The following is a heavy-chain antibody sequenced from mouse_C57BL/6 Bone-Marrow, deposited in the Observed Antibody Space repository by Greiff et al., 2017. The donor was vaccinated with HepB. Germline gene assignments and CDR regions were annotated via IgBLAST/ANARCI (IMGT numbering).Heavy chain of an antibody. J-gene: IGHJ4*01. Sequence: EVQGVESGGGLVQPKGSLKLSCAASGFSFNTYAMNWVRQAPGKGLEWVARIRSKSNNYATYYADSVKDRFTISRDDSESMLYLQMNNLKTEDTAMYYCVRHGPSYDPYAMDYWGQGTSVTVSS. CDR2: IRSKSNNYAT. D-gene: IGHD1-1*01. CDR3: VRHGPSYDPYAMDY. CDR1: GFSFNTYA. V-gene: IGHV10-1*01.